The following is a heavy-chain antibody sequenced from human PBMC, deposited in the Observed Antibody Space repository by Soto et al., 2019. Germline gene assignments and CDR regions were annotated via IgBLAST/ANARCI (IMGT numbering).Heavy chain of an antibody. J-gene: IGHJ6*02. CDR2: IDTAGDT. V-gene: IGHV3-13*01. Sequence: EVQLVESGGGLVQPGGSLRLSCAASGFSFSNHDMHWVRQVTGKGLEWVSGIDTAGDTYYPGSVKGRFTISRENAKNSVYLQMNNLRAGDTAVYYCARDTYYYGMDVWGQGTTVTVSS. CDR1: GFSFSNHD. CDR3: ARDTYYYGMDV.